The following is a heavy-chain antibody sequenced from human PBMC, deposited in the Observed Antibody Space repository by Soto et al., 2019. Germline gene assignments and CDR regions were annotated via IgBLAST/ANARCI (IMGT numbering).Heavy chain of an antibody. Sequence: SETLSLTCTVSGGSISSSSYYWGWIRQPPGKGLEWIGSIYYSGSTYYNPSLKSRVTISVDTSKNQFSLKLSSVTAADTAVYYCARQGYSSSTFDYWGQGTLVTVSS. D-gene: IGHD6-13*01. CDR1: GGSISSSSYY. CDR2: IYYSGST. J-gene: IGHJ4*02. V-gene: IGHV4-39*01. CDR3: ARQGYSSSTFDY.